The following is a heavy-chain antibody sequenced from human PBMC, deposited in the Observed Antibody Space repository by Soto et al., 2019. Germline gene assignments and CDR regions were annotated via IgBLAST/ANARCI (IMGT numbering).Heavy chain of an antibody. Sequence: QVQLVESGGGVVQPGRSLRLSCAASGFTFSSYAMHWVRQAPGKGLEWVAVISSDGSKKYYADSGKGRFTIFRDNSKKALYLQMNSLIPEEAAVYCCASTTLRGHSAFDIWGQGTMVTVCS. CDR3: ASTTLRGHSAFDI. CDR2: ISSDGSKK. CDR1: GFTFSSYA. V-gene: IGHV3-30-3*01. J-gene: IGHJ3*02. D-gene: IGHD1-1*01.